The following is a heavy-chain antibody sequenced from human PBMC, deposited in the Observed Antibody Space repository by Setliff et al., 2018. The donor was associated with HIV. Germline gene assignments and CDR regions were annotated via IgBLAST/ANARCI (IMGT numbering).Heavy chain of an antibody. J-gene: IGHJ4*02. CDR2: INHSGKS. CDR3: ATRAMIRGKPFDH. Sequence: TLSLTCAVYGGSSSGYYWSWLRQPPKRGLEWIGEINHSGKSNFNPSLKSRLNISVDTSKNQFSLKLNSLTAADTAVYFCATRAMIRGKPFDHWGQGMLVTAPQ. D-gene: IGHD3-10*01. V-gene: IGHV4-34*01. CDR1: GGSSSGYY.